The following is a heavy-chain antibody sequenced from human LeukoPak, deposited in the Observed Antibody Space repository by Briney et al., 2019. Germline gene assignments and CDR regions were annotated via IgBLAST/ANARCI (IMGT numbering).Heavy chain of an antibody. D-gene: IGHD5-18*01. CDR1: GGSVSGGSYY. Sequence: PSETLSLTCTVSGGSVSGGSYYWSWIRQPPGKGLEWIGYFYYTGSTNYNPSLKSRVTISVDKSKNQFSLKLSSVTAADTAVYYCARARFGGYSYGYDYYFDDWGQGTLVTVSS. CDR3: ARARFGGYSYGYDYYFDD. CDR2: FYYTGST. J-gene: IGHJ4*02. V-gene: IGHV4-61*01.